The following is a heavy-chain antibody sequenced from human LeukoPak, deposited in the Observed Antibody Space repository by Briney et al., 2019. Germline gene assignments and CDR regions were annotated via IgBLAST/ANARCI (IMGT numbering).Heavy chain of an antibody. CDR3: ARDYGSGSGNWFDA. D-gene: IGHD3-10*01. CDR1: GYRFSSYW. V-gene: IGHV5-51*01. Sequence: GESLKISCQGSGYRFSSYWIGWVRQMPGKGLEWMGTMYPGDSDTRYSPSFQGQVTMSVDKSITTAYLEWSGLKASDTAMYYCARDYGSGSGNWFDAWGPGTLVTVSS. J-gene: IGHJ5*02. CDR2: MYPGDSDT.